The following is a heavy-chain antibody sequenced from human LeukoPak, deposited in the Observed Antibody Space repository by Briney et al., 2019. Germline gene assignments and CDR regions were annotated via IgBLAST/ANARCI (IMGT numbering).Heavy chain of an antibody. CDR3: ATEPTIYDFWSGSMYYFDY. CDR2: IIPIFGTA. CDR1: GGTSSSYA. D-gene: IGHD3-3*01. J-gene: IGHJ4*02. Sequence: ASVKVSCKASGGTSSSYAISWVRQAPGQGLEWMGRIIPIFGTANYAQKFQGRVTITTDESTSTAYMELSSLRSEDTAVYYCATEPTIYDFWSGSMYYFDYWGQGTLVTVSS. V-gene: IGHV1-69*05.